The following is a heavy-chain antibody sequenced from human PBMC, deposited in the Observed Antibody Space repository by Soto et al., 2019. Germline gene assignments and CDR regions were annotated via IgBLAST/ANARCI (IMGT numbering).Heavy chain of an antibody. D-gene: IGHD3-22*01. CDR2: ISYDGSEN. V-gene: IGHV3-30*03. Sequence: QVQLVESGGGVAQPGGSLRLSCVTLGFTSNPFGLIWFRRAPGRGLKWVASISYDGSENYYADSVKGRFTISRDTSQNTLFLQLNSLRVEDTALYFCARDSKASLYYYDASGYAFTHWGQGTLLIVST. CDR3: ARDSKASLYYYDASGYAFTH. CDR1: GFTSNPFG. J-gene: IGHJ4*02.